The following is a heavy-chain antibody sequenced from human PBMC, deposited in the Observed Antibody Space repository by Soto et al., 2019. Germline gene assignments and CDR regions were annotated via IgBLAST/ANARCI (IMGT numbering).Heavy chain of an antibody. CDR3: ARRGQNTSPDVYYFMDV. Sequence: EVQVLESGGGLVQPGGSLRLSCAASGFTFSSYVMTWVRQAPGKGLEWVSSISNSGKNTYYVDSVKGRFTISRDNSKNTMYLQMTSLTAEVTALYYCARRGQNTSPDVYYFMDVWGKGATVTVSS. J-gene: IGHJ6*03. CDR2: ISNSGKNT. CDR1: GFTFSSYV. D-gene: IGHD3-10*01. V-gene: IGHV3-23*01.